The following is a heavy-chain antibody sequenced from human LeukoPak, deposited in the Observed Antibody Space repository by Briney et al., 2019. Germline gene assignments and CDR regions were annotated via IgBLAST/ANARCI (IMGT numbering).Heavy chain of an antibody. CDR3: ARAQYYYYYYMDV. CDR1: GYTFTGYY. V-gene: IGHV1-69*13. Sequence: ASVKVSCKASGYTFTGYYMHWVRQAPGQGLEWMGWIIPIFGTANYAQKFQGRVTITADESTSTAYMELSSVTAADTAVYYCARAQYYYYYYMDVWGKGTTVTVSS. J-gene: IGHJ6*03. CDR2: IIPIFGTA.